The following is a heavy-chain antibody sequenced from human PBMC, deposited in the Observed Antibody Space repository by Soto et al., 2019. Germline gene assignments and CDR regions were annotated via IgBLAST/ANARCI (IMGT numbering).Heavy chain of an antibody. CDR2: IYSGGST. CDR1: GFTVSSNY. Sequence: GGSLRLSCAASGFTVSSNYMSWVRQAPGKGLEWVSVIYSGGSTYYADSVKGRFTISRDNSKNTLYLQMNSLRAEDTAVYYCARALTGDLEVDAFDIWGQGTMVTVSS. J-gene: IGHJ3*02. D-gene: IGHD7-27*01. CDR3: ARALTGDLEVDAFDI. V-gene: IGHV3-53*01.